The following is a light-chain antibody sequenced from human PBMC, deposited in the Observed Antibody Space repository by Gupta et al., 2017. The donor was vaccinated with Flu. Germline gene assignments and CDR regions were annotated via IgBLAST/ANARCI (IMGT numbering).Light chain of an antibody. CDR2: DAF. CDR1: QSVGTN. CDR3: QHDNSWALT. Sequence: PVSLSVSPVERATLSCRASQSVGTNLAWYQRKPGQPPRLLSSDAFTRAPGVPVRFSGSGSGTEFTLTISSVQSEDFAVYYCQHDNSWALTFGRGTKVEIK. J-gene: IGKJ1*01. V-gene: IGKV3-15*01.